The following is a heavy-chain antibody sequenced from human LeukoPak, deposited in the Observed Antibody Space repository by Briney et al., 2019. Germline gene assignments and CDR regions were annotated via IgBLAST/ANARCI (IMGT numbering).Heavy chain of an antibody. J-gene: IGHJ4*02. D-gene: IGHD6-19*01. CDR3: AKHLLAVAGHFDY. CDR1: GFTLSSAA. V-gene: IGHV3-23*01. CDR2: ISGSGGST. Sequence: GGTLRPSSAAPGFTLSSAAMSWVRHAPRQGPSSVSPISGSGGSTYYADSVRGRFTISRDNSKHTLYLQMNSLRDEDTAVYYCAKHLLAVAGHFDYWGQGTLVTVSS.